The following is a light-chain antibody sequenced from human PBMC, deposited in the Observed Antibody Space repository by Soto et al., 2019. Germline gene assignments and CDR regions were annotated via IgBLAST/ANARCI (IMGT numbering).Light chain of an antibody. CDR3: CSYGGSRPYV. J-gene: IGLJ1*01. Sequence: QSVLTQPPSVSGAPGQRVTISCTGSSSNIGAGHDVHWYQQCPGTAPKVIIFDVSSRPSGVSSRFSGSKSGNTASLTISALQAEDEADYYCCSYGGSRPYVFGTGTKVTVL. V-gene: IGLV1-40*01. CDR2: DVS. CDR1: SSNIGAGHD.